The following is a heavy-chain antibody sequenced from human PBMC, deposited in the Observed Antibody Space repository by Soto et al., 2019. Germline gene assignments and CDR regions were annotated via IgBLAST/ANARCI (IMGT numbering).Heavy chain of an antibody. D-gene: IGHD6-13*01. Sequence: SATLFLTCAVYGGSFSGYYWSWIRQPPGKGLEWIGEINHSGSTNYNPSLKSRVTISVDTSKNQFSLKLSSVTAADTAVYYCAREYSSSSWYQPYYYYYMDVWGKGTTVTVSS. J-gene: IGHJ6*03. CDR1: GGSFSGYY. V-gene: IGHV4-34*01. CDR2: INHSGST. CDR3: AREYSSSSWYQPYYYYYMDV.